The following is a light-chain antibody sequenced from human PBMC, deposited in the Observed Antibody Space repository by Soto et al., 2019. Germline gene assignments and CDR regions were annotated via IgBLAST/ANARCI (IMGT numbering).Light chain of an antibody. CDR2: EVS. J-gene: IGLJ1*01. V-gene: IGLV2-18*01. CDR3: SLYTSSSTEV. CDR1: SSDVGSYNR. Sequence: QSALTQPPSVSGSPGQSVTISCTGTSSDVGSYNRVSWYQQPPATAPKLMIYEVSNRPSGVPDRFSGSKSDNMASLTISGLHAEDEADYYCSLYTSSSTEVFGTGTKVTVL.